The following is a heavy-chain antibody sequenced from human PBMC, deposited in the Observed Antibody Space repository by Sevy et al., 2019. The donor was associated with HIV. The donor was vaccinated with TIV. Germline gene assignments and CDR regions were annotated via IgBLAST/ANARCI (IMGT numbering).Heavy chain of an antibody. CDR1: GYSFTDYY. J-gene: IGHJ4*02. D-gene: IGHD4-17*01. Sequence: ASVKVSSKASGYSFTDYYIHWVRQAPGQGLEWMGWINPTSGVTNYAQNFQGKVTMTRDTSITTAYMELSRLRSDDTAIYYCARVAPGVPLRPPFDYWGQGTLVTVSS. CDR2: INPTSGVT. CDR3: ARVAPGVPLRPPFDY. V-gene: IGHV1-2*02.